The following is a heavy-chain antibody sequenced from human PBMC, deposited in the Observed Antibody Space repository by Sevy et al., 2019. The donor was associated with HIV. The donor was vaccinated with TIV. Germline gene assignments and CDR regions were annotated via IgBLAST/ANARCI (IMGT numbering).Heavy chain of an antibody. D-gene: IGHD4-17*01. CDR1: GGSISSGAYS. V-gene: IGHV4-30-2*01. J-gene: IGHJ3*02. CDR3: ARDGGTLTTPGSFDI. Sequence: SETLSLTCAVSGGSISSGAYSWNWIRQAPGKGLEWIGYIFHTGNVYYNPSLKSRVTISVDRSKSQFSLRLSSVTAADTAVFYCARDGGTLTTPGSFDIWCQGIMVTVSS. CDR2: IFHTGNV.